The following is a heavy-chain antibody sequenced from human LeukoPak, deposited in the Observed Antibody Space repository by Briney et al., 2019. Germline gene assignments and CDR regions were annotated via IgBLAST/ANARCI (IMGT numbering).Heavy chain of an antibody. CDR2: IYYSGST. CDR1: GGSISSGDYY. V-gene: IGHV4-30-4*08. J-gene: IGHJ6*03. Sequence: SQTLSLTCTVSGGSISSGDYYWSWIRQPPGKGLEWIGYIYYSGSTYYNPSLKSRVTISVDTSKNQFSLKLSSATAADTAVYYCAREVTIFGVVAHYMDVWGKGTTVTVSS. CDR3: AREVTIFGVVAHYMDV. D-gene: IGHD3-3*01.